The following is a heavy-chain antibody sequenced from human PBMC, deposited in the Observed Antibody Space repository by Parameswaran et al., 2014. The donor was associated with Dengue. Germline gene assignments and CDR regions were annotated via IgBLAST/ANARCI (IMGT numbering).Heavy chain of an antibody. J-gene: IGHJ3*02. V-gene: IGHV4-59*01. D-gene: IGHD2-2*01. Sequence: VRQAPGKGLEWIGYIYYSGSTNYNPSLKSRVTISVDTSKNQFSLKLSSVTAADTAVYYCARDCSSTSCYTDAFDIWGQGTMVTVSS. CDR3: ARDCSSTSCYTDAFDI. CDR2: IYYSGST.